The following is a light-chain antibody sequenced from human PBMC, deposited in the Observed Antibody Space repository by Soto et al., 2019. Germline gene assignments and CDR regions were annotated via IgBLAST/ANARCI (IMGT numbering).Light chain of an antibody. CDR3: QQFSSYPLT. CDR2: DAS. CDR1: QSVSNNY. Sequence: EIGLTQSPGTLSLSAGERATLSWWASQSVSNNYLAWYQQKHGQAPRLLIYDASSRATGIPDRFSGGWYGTDFNLTISRLETEDLAVYYCQQFSSYPLTFGGGTKVDI. V-gene: IGKV3-20*01. J-gene: IGKJ4*01.